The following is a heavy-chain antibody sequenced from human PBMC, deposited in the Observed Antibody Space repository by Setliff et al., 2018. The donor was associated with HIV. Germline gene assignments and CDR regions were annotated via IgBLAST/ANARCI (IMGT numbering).Heavy chain of an antibody. CDR2: ISGYNGNT. Sequence: ASVKVSCKASGYTFTSYGISWVRQAPGQGLEWMGWISGYNGNTNYAQKLQGRVTMTTDISTSTAYMELRSLRSADSAVYYCARVPVSNYYYYMDVWGKGTTVTVSS. V-gene: IGHV1-18*01. CDR3: ARVPVSNYYYYMDV. J-gene: IGHJ6*03. CDR1: GYTFTSYG.